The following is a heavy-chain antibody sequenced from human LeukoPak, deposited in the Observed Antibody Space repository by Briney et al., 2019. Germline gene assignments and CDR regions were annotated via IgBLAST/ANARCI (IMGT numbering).Heavy chain of an antibody. J-gene: IGHJ4*02. CDR3: ARGVYIAAAQYAY. Sequence: SETLSLTCTVSGGSLSRYYWSWIRQPPGKGLEGIGYIYYSGTTNYNPSLKSRVTISVDTSKNQFSLKLSSVTAADTAVYYCARGVYIAAAQYAYWGQGTLVTVSS. V-gene: IGHV4-59*01. D-gene: IGHD6-13*01. CDR1: GGSLSRYY. CDR2: IYYSGTT.